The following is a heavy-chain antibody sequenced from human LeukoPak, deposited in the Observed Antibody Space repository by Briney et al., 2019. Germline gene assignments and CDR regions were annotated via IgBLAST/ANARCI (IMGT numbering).Heavy chain of an antibody. D-gene: IGHD5-18*01. CDR2: ISAYNGNT. J-gene: IGHJ5*02. CDR3: ERDRRGYSYAVAYWFDP. Sequence: ASVKVSCKASGYTFTSYGISWVRQAPGQGLEWMGWISAYNGNTNYAQKLQGRVTMTTDTSTSTAYMELRSLRSDDTAVYYCERDRRGYSYAVAYWFDPWGQGTLVNVSS. CDR1: GYTFTSYG. V-gene: IGHV1-18*01.